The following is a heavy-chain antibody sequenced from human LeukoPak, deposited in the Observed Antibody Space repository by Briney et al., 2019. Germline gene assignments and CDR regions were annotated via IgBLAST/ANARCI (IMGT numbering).Heavy chain of an antibody. D-gene: IGHD3-3*01. CDR1: GGSISSYY. Sequence: SETLSLTCTVSGGSISSYYWSWIRQPPGKGLEWIGYIYTSGSTNYNPSLKSRVTISVDTSKNQFSLKLSSVTAADTDVYYCARLGGLEWFWFDPWGQGTLVTVSS. CDR2: IYTSGST. J-gene: IGHJ5*02. CDR3: ARLGGLEWFWFDP. V-gene: IGHV4-4*09.